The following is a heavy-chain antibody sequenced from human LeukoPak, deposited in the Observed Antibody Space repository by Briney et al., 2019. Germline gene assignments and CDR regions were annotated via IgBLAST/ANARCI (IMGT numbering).Heavy chain of an antibody. CDR1: GRSVRNSY. D-gene: IGHD6-13*01. Sequence: SETLSLTCTVSGRSVRNSYLSWIRQPPGKGLEWLGYIDYSGNTNYSPSLMSRVSISVDTSKTQFSLKLSSVTAADTAVYYCATISGPGITTGSRTVDMRGLGTMVTVSS. J-gene: IGHJ3*02. CDR2: IDYSGNT. V-gene: IGHV4-59*02. CDR3: ATISGPGITTGSRTVDM.